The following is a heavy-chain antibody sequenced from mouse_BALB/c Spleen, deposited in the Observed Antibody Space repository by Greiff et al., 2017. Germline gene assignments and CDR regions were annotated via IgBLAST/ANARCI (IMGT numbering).Heavy chain of an antibody. V-gene: IGHV5-6-3*01. Sequence: EVMLVESGGGLVQPGGSLKLSCAASGFTFSSYGMSWVRQTPDKRLELVATINSNGGSTYYPDSVKGRFTISRDNAKNTLYLQMSSLKSEDTAMYYCARDRAYGYDEVFAYWGQGTLVTVSA. CDR3: ARDRAYGYDEVFAY. D-gene: IGHD2-2*01. J-gene: IGHJ3*01. CDR2: INSNGGST. CDR1: GFTFSSYG.